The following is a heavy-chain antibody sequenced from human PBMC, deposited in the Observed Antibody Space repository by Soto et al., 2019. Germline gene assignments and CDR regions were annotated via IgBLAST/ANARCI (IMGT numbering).Heavy chain of an antibody. Sequence: EVQLVESGGALVKPGGSFRLSCAASGFTFSNAWMSWVRQAPGKGLEWVGRIKSKTDGGTTDYAAAVEGRFTISREDSKNTVYLQMDSLKTEDTAVYYCATKRTGITTIGPGYWGQGTLVTVSS. CDR3: ATKRTGITTIGPGY. V-gene: IGHV3-15*02. CDR2: IKSKTDGGTT. J-gene: IGHJ4*02. D-gene: IGHD1-20*01. CDR1: GFTFSNAW.